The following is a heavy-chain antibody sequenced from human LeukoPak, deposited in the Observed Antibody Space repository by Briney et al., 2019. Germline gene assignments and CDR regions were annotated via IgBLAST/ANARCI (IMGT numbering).Heavy chain of an antibody. CDR2: ISGSGGRT. V-gene: IGHV3-23*01. J-gene: IGHJ4*02. Sequence: GGSLRLSCAASGFIFSSYAMNWVRQAPGTGLEWVSGISGSGGRTDYADPVKGRFTISRDNSKNTLYLQMNSLRAEDTAVYYCAKASNGGSYYGVIIDYWGQGTLVTVSS. CDR3: AKASNGGSYYGVIIDY. D-gene: IGHD1-26*01. CDR1: GFIFSSYA.